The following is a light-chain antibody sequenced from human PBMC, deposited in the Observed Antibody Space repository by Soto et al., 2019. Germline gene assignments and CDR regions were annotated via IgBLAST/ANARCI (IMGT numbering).Light chain of an antibody. V-gene: IGKV1-39*01. CDR2: AAS. CDR1: QTVNTY. J-gene: IGKJ1*01. Sequence: DMRMTQSPSSLSAAVGDRVTITFRASQTVNTYLHWYQQKPGKAPKLLIYAASNLQSGVPSRFSGSGSGTNFTLSLNSLQPEDFATYYCQQGYSNPWTFGQGTKVDI. CDR3: QQGYSNPWT.